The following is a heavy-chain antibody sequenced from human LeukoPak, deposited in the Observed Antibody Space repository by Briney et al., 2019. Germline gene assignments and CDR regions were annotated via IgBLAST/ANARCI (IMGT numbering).Heavy chain of an antibody. CDR3: ASGYSYGPPGGFDY. CDR2: IYTSGST. CDR1: GGSISSYY. Sequence: PSETLSLTCTVSGGSISSYYWSWIRRPAGKGLEWIGRIYTSGSTNYNPSLKSRVTMSVDTSKNQFSLKLSSVTAADTAVYYCASGYSYGPPGGFDYWGQGTLVTVSS. J-gene: IGHJ4*02. D-gene: IGHD5-18*01. V-gene: IGHV4-4*07.